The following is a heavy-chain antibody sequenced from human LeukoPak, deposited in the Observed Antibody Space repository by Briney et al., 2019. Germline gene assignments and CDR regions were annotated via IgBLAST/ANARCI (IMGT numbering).Heavy chain of an antibody. D-gene: IGHD6-13*01. Sequence: PSETLSLTCTVSGYSISNGYYWDWIRQPPGKGLEWIGSIYHSGSTYYNPSLKSRVTISVDTSKNQFSLKLSSVTAADTAVYYCARHGRVWYSSSRRNWFDPWGQGTLVTVSS. CDR2: IYHSGST. V-gene: IGHV4-38-2*02. CDR1: GYSISNGYY. CDR3: ARHGRVWYSSSRRNWFDP. J-gene: IGHJ5*02.